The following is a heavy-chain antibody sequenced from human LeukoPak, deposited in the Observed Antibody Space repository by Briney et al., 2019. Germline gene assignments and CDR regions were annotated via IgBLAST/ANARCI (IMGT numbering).Heavy chain of an antibody. CDR2: IKQDGSEK. CDR3: ARDQEGGYFDY. Sequence: PGGSLRLPCAASGFTFSSYWMSWVRQAPGKGLEWVANIKQDGSEKYYVDSVKGRFTISRANAKNSLYLQMNSLRAEDTAVYYCARDQEGGYFDYWGQGTLVTVSS. CDR1: GFTFSSYW. J-gene: IGHJ4*02. V-gene: IGHV3-7*01.